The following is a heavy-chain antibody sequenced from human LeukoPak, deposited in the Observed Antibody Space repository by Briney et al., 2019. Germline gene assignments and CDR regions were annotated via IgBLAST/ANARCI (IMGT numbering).Heavy chain of an antibody. CDR2: INAGNGNT. J-gene: IGHJ5*02. V-gene: IGHV1-3*01. CDR1: GYTFTNYA. Sequence: VASVKVSCKASGYTFTNYAMHWVRQAPGQRLEWMGWINAGNGNTKYSQKFQGRITITRDTSATTAYMELSSLRFEDTAVYYCAKDGGEGNLYNWFDPWGQGTLVTVSS. CDR3: AKDGGEGNLYNWFDP. D-gene: IGHD2-15*01.